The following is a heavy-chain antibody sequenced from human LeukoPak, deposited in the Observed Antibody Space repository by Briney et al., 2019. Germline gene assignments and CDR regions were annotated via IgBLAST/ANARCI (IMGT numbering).Heavy chain of an antibody. CDR3: AYADYDFWSGHYY. V-gene: IGHV4-30-4*01. CDR2: IYYSGST. J-gene: IGHJ4*02. D-gene: IGHD3-3*01. Sequence: SQTLSLTCTVSGGSISSGDYYWSWIRQPPGKGLEWIGYIYYSGSTYYNPSLKSRVTISVDTSNNQFSLKLSSVTAADTAVYYCAYADYDFWSGHYYWGQGTLVTVSS. CDR1: GGSISSGDYY.